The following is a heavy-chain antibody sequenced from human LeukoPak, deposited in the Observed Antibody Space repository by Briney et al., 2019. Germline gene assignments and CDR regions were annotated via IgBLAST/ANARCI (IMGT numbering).Heavy chain of an antibody. D-gene: IGHD2-15*01. CDR3: ARGYSSGGSCPNFDY. J-gene: IGHJ4*02. CDR1: GGSISSYY. Sequence: SETLSLTCSVSGGSISSYYWNWIRQPPGKGVEWIGHIHYSGNTNYNPSLKSRVTISADTPKNQFSLKLSSVTAADTAVYYCARGYSSGGSCPNFDYWGQGTLVTVSS. CDR2: IHYSGNT. V-gene: IGHV4-59*01.